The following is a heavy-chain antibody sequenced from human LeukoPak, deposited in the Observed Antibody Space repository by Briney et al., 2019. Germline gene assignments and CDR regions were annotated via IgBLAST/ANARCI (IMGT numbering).Heavy chain of an antibody. J-gene: IGHJ4*02. D-gene: IGHD6-13*01. CDR2: ISSSSSYI. CDR1: GFTFSSYS. V-gene: IGHV3-21*01. CDR3: ASSIAAAGRPPSFDY. Sequence: PGRSLRLSCAASGFTFSSYSMNWVRQAPGKGLEWVSSISSSSSYIYYADSVKGRFTISGDNAKNSLYLQMNSLRAEDTAVYYCASSIAAAGRPPSFDYWGQGTLVTVSS.